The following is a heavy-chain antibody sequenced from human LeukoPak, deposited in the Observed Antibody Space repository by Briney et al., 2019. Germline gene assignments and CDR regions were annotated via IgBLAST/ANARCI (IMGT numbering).Heavy chain of an antibody. V-gene: IGHV3-30*02. J-gene: IGHJ6*03. Sequence: GGSLRLSCAASGFTFNGYGMHWVRQAPGKGLEWVAFIRYDGSYEYYADSVKGRFTISRDNSKTTLYLQMNSLRSEDTAVYYCAKDGGLHLYYYYNYMDIWGKGTTVTVSS. D-gene: IGHD5-24*01. CDR1: GFTFNGYG. CDR3: AKDGGLHLYYYYNYMDI. CDR2: IRYDGSYE.